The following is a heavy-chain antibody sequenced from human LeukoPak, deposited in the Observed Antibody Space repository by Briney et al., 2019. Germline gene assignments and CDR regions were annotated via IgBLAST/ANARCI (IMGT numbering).Heavy chain of an antibody. Sequence: SETLSLTCTVSGGSISTYYWSWIRQPPGKGLEWIGSIYYSGSTNYNPSLKSRVTISVDTSKNQFSLKLSSVTAADTAVYYCARRSYQQQLGGFDPWGQGTLVTVSS. J-gene: IGHJ5*02. D-gene: IGHD6-13*01. CDR3: ARRSYQQQLGGFDP. V-gene: IGHV4-59*08. CDR2: IYYSGST. CDR1: GGSISTYY.